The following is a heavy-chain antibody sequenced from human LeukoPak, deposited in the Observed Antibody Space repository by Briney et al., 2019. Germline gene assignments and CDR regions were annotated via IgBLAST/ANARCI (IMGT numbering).Heavy chain of an antibody. D-gene: IGHD3-16*01. Sequence: SETLSLTCTVSGESISGFYWTWIRQPPGRGLEWIGYIYYSGSTNHNPSLKSRVTISVDTSKNQFSLKLSSVTAADTAVYYCARDYGLQANYFDYWGQGTLVTVSS. J-gene: IGHJ4*02. CDR3: ARDYGLQANYFDY. CDR2: IYYSGST. CDR1: GESISGFY. V-gene: IGHV4-59*01.